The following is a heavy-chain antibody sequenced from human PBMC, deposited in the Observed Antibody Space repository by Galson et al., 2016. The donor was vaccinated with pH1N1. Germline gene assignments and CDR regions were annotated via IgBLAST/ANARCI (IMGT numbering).Heavy chain of an antibody. D-gene: IGHD2-2*01. CDR3: AKEGWFPVAPAHLDF. V-gene: IGHV3-30*01. CDR1: GFTFSSNA. Sequence: SLRLSCAASGFTFSSNAMRWVRQAPGKGLEWISALIYAGSSAYFADSVKGRFTVSRDNAKNTLYLQMNSLRVEDTAVYYCAKEGWFPVAPAHLDFWGQGTLVTVSS. J-gene: IGHJ4*02. CDR2: LIYAGSSA.